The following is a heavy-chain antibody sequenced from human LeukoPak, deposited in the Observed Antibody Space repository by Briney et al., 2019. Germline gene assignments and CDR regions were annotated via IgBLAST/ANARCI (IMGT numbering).Heavy chain of an antibody. Sequence: GGSLRLSCAASGFTFTSYAMSWVRQAPGKGLELVSAISGSVGITYYADSVKGRFTISRDNSKNTLYLQMNSLRAEETAVYYCAKSVVTMIVVVMEYYFDYWGQGTLVTVSS. CDR3: AKSVVTMIVVVMEYYFDY. J-gene: IGHJ4*02. D-gene: IGHD3-22*01. CDR2: ISGSVGIT. CDR1: GFTFTSYA. V-gene: IGHV3-23*01.